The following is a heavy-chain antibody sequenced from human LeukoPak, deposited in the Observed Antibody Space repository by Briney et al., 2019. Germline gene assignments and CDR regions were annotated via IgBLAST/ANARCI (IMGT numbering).Heavy chain of an antibody. V-gene: IGHV3-7*01. CDR1: GFTFRSSW. D-gene: IGHD2-21*01. CDR3: ATEHCGPNT. J-gene: IGHJ5*02. CDR2: IKGDGSDK. Sequence: GGSLRLSCAASGFTFRSSWMTWVRQAPGKGLEWLANIKGDGSDKNYVDSVKGRFTISRDNAKNSLFLQMSSLRGEDTALYYCATEHCGPNTWGQGSLVTVSS.